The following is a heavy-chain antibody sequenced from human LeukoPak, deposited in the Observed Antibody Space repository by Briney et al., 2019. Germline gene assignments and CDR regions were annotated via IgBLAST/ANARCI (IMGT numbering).Heavy chain of an antibody. J-gene: IGHJ4*02. CDR3: VRGDYSSGWHLDY. Sequence: SQTLSLTCAVSGGSVSSGGYAWGWIRQPPGKGLEWIGYIYYRGMTYFNPSLKSRASISVDTSKNQFSLKLTSVTAADTAVFYCVRGDYSSGWHLDYWGQGTLVTVSS. V-gene: IGHV4-30-4*07. CDR1: GGSVSSGGYA. D-gene: IGHD6-19*01. CDR2: IYYRGMT.